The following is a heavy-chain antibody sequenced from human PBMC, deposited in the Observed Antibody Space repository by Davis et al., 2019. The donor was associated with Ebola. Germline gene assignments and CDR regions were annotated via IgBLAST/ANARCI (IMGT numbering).Heavy chain of an antibody. D-gene: IGHD6-13*01. CDR2: INPHSGGT. CDR1: GYIFTNYA. V-gene: IGHV1-2*06. Sequence: ASVKVSCKASGYIFTNYAMNWVRQAPGQGLEWMGRINPHSGGTNSAQKFQGRVTMTRDTSISTAYMEVSRLRSDDTAVYYCARDSMLGSWYYWGQGTLVAVSS. J-gene: IGHJ4*02. CDR3: ARDSMLGSWYY.